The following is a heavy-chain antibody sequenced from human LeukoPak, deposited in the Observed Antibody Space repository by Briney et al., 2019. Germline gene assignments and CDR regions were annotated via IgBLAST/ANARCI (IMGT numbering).Heavy chain of an antibody. CDR2: IRYDGSNK. CDR1: GFTFSSYG. J-gene: IGHJ3*02. V-gene: IGHV3-30*02. D-gene: IGHD3-22*01. Sequence: GGSLRLSCAASGFTFSSYGMHWVRQAPGKGLEWVAFIRYDGSNKYYADSVKGRFTISRDNAKNSLYLQMNSLRAADTAVYYCARGITMILVVPPDAFDIWGQGTMVTVSS. CDR3: ARGITMILVVPPDAFDI.